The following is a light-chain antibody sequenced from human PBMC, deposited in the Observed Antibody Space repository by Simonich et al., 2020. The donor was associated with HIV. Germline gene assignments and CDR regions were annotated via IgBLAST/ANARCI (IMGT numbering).Light chain of an antibody. J-gene: IGKJ4*01. V-gene: IGKV1-5*03. CDR3: QQYKSYSPLT. CDR2: KAS. CDR1: QNINNW. Sequence: DIQMTQSPSTLSASVGDRVAITCRASQNINNWLAWYQQKPGKAPKLLIYKASTLESGVPSSFSGSGSGTEFTLTISSLQPDDFATYYCQQYKSYSPLTFGGGTKVEIK.